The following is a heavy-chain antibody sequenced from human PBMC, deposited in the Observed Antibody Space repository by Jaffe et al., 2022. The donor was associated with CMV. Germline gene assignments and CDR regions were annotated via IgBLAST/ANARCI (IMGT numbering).Heavy chain of an antibody. V-gene: IGHV4-34*01. Sequence: QVQLQQWGAGLLKPSETLSLTCAVYGGSFSGYYWSWIRQPPGKGLEWIGEINHSGSTNYNPSLKSRVTISVDTSKNQFSLKLSSVTAADTAVYYCARLLRVHWYFDLWGRGTLVTVSS. D-gene: IGHD2-15*01. CDR2: INHSGST. CDR1: GGSFSGYY. CDR3: ARLLRVHWYFDL. J-gene: IGHJ2*01.